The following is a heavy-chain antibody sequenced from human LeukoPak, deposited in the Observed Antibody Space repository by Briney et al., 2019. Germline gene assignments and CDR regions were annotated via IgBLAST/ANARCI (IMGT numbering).Heavy chain of an antibody. CDR3: ARSARLMKGVVEVTALDD. CDR2: ISSSSSYI. J-gene: IGHJ4*02. V-gene: IGHV3-21*01. Sequence: KTGGSLRLSCAAYGFTFSSYSMNWVRQAPGKGLEWVSSISSSSSYIYYADSVKGRFTISRDNAKNSVYLEMNSLRADDTAVYYCARSARLMKGVVEVTALDDWGQGTLVTVSS. D-gene: IGHD3-3*01. CDR1: GFTFSSYS.